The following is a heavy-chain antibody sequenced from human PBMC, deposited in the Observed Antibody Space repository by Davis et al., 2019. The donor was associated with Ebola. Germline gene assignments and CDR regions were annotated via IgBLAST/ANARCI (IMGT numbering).Heavy chain of an antibody. CDR3: ARGRGDYSISWYSYYNGQDV. CDR2: IHSSGST. Sequence: PSETLSLTCTVSGGSISSYYWSWIRQTPGKGLEYIGYIHSSGSTNYNPSLKSRVTISLDMSEKQFSLRLTSVTTADTAVYYCARGRGDYSISWYSYYNGQDVWGQGTTVTVSS. J-gene: IGHJ6*02. V-gene: IGHV4-59*01. CDR1: GGSISSYY. D-gene: IGHD3-10*01.